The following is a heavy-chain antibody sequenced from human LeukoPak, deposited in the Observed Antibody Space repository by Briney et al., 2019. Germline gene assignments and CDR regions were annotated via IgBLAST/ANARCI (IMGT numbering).Heavy chain of an antibody. Sequence: SETLSLTCAVYGGSFSGYYWSWIRQPPGKGLEWIGETNHSGSTNYNPSLKSRVTISVDTSKNQFSLKLSSVTAADTAVYYCARLPYVMDAFDIWGQGTMVTVSS. J-gene: IGHJ3*02. CDR1: GGSFSGYY. CDR2: TNHSGST. CDR3: ARLPYVMDAFDI. D-gene: IGHD3-16*01. V-gene: IGHV4-34*01.